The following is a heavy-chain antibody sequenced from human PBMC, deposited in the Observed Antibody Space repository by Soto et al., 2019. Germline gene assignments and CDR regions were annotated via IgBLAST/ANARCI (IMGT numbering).Heavy chain of an antibody. Sequence: QVQLVQSGAELKKPGASVRVSCKASGYTFVAYYMHWVRQAPGQGLELMGWINPKSGGTNFAQKFQDRISLTRDTSIGTVYMDVTRLTSDDTAMYYCAKDGQYGDYGYYSDPWGQGTLVTVSS. CDR2: INPKSGGT. J-gene: IGHJ5*02. V-gene: IGHV1-2*02. CDR3: AKDGQYGDYGYYSDP. CDR1: GYTFVAYY. D-gene: IGHD4-17*01.